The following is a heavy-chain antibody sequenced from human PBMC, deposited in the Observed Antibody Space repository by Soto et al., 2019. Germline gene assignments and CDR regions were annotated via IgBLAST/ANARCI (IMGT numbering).Heavy chain of an antibody. J-gene: IGHJ4*02. CDR3: ARHRPGPYDY. V-gene: IGHV4-59*08. D-gene: IGHD2-8*02. CDR2: IYYSGST. Sequence: SETLSLTCSVSGGSISNYYWSWVRQSPGKGLEWIGYIYYSGSTNYNPSLKSRLTISVDTSKNQFSLMLRSVTDADTAVYYCARHRPGPYDYWGQGTLVTVSS. CDR1: GGSISNYY.